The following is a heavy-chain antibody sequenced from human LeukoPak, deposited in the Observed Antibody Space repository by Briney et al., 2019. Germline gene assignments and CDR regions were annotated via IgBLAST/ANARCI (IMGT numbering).Heavy chain of an antibody. D-gene: IGHD6-13*01. CDR1: GFTVSSNY. CDR3: ARGVSSSWSYYFDY. Sequence: PGGSLRLSCAASGFTVSSNYMSWVRQAPGKGLEWVSVIYSGGSTYYADSVKGRFTISRDNSKNTLYFQMNSLRAEDTAVYYCARGVSSSWSYYFDYWGQGTLVTVSS. V-gene: IGHV3-66*01. CDR2: IYSGGST. J-gene: IGHJ4*02.